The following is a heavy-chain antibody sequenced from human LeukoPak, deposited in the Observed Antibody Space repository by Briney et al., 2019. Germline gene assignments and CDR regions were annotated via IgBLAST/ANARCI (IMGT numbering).Heavy chain of an antibody. V-gene: IGHV2-5*02. CDR2: NYWDEDK. J-gene: IGHJ4*02. CDR1: GFSLYSSGVG. CDR3: AHRRPGHLTGWDNSYFDN. Sequence: SGPTLVTPTQTLTLTCTISGFSLYSSGVGVGWIRQPPGKALEWLAVNYWDEDKRYNPSLRSRLTMSKDASKSQVFLVMSNMDPVDTATYYCAHRRPGHLTGWDNSYFDNWGPGTLVTVSS. D-gene: IGHD1/OR15-1a*01.